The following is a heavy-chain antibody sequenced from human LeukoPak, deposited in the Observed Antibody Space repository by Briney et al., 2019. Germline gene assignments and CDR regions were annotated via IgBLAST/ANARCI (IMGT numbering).Heavy chain of an antibody. CDR2: ISGSGDST. V-gene: IGHV3-23*01. J-gene: IGHJ4*02. CDR3: ARVGYSGYDYDY. Sequence: GGSLRLSCEASGFTFSSYAMSWVRQAPGKGLEWVSVISGSGDSTYYADSVEGRCTISRDNSKDALYLQMNSLRAEDTAVYYCARVGYSGYDYDYWGQGTLVTVSS. D-gene: IGHD5-12*01. CDR1: GFTFSSYA.